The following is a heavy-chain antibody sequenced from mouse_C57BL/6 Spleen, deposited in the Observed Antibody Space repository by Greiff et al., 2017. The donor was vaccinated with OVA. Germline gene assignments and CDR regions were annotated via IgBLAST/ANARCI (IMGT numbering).Heavy chain of an antibody. CDR2: IDPSDSYT. CDR3: ARGDYSNPWFAY. D-gene: IGHD2-5*01. CDR1: GYTFTSYW. V-gene: IGHV1-50*01. J-gene: IGHJ3*01. Sequence: QVQLQQPGAELVKPGASVKLSCKASGYTFTSYWMQWVKQRPGQGLEWIGEIDPSDSYTNYNQKFKGKATLTVDTSSSTAYMQLSSLTSEDSAVYYCARGDYSNPWFAYWGQGTLVTVSA.